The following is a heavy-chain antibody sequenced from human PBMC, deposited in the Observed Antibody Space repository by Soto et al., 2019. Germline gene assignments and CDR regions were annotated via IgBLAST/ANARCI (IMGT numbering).Heavy chain of an antibody. CDR1: GYTFTIYY. Sequence: VKVSCKASGYTFTIYYMHWGRQAPGQGLEWMGIINPSGGSTSYAQKFQGRVTMTRDPSTSTVYMELSSLRSEDTAVYYCARVSPYYYDSSGYYDYWGQGTLVTVSS. CDR3: ARVSPYYYDSSGYYDY. V-gene: IGHV1-46*01. CDR2: INPSGGST. J-gene: IGHJ4*02. D-gene: IGHD3-22*01.